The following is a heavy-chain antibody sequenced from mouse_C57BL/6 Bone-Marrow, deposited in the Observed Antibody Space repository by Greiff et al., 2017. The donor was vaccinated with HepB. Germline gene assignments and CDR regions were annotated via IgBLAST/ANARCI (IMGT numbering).Heavy chain of an antibody. J-gene: IGHJ1*03. CDR3: ARHGSSGYFDV. Sequence: EVQWVESGGGLVQPGGSLKLSCAASGFTFSDYYMYWVRQTPEKRLEWVAYISNGGGSTYYPDTVKGRFTISSDNAKNTLYLQMSRLKSEDTAMYYCARHGSSGYFDVWGTGTTVTVSS. V-gene: IGHV5-12*01. CDR1: GFTFSDYY. CDR2: ISNGGGST. D-gene: IGHD1-1*01.